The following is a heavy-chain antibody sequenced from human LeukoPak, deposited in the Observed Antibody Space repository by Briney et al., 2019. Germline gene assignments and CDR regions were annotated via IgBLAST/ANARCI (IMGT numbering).Heavy chain of an antibody. D-gene: IGHD6-19*01. CDR1: GGSISSSSYY. V-gene: IGHV4-39*01. Sequence: SETLSLTCTVSGGSISSSSYYWGWIRQPPGKGLEWIGSIYYSGSTYYNPSLKSRVTISVGTSKNQFSLKLSSVTAADTAVYYCARRTYSSGWSGLDYWGQGTLVTVSS. J-gene: IGHJ4*02. CDR2: IYYSGST. CDR3: ARRTYSSGWSGLDY.